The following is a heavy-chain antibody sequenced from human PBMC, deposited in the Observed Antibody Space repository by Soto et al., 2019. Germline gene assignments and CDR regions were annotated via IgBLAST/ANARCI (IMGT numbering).Heavy chain of an antibody. D-gene: IGHD3-3*01. CDR1: GFTFTTYS. CDR3: ARAPEYYDFWSGYYIAEWFDP. CDR2: ITSSSSTI. V-gene: IGHV3-48*02. Sequence: GGSLRLSCAASGFTFTTYSMNWVRQTPGKGLEWVSYITSSSSTIYYADSVKGRFTISRDNAKNSLYLQMNSLRDEDTAVYYCARAPEYYDFWSGYYIAEWFDPWGQGTLVTVSS. J-gene: IGHJ5*02.